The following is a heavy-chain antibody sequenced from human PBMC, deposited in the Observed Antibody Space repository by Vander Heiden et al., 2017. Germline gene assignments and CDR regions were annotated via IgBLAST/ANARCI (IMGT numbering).Heavy chain of an antibody. J-gene: IGHJ3*02. CDR2: IYYRGST. V-gene: IGHV4-59*01. D-gene: IGHD1-26*01. CDR3: GKDLPGTNAFDI. CDR1: GGSISSYS. Sequence: QVQLQESGPGLVKPSETLSLTCIVSGGSISSYSWSWIRQPPGKGLEWIGYIYYRGSTKYNPSLKSRVTMSVDTSKNQFSLKLSSVIAADTAVYYCGKDLPGTNAFDIWGQGTMVTVSS.